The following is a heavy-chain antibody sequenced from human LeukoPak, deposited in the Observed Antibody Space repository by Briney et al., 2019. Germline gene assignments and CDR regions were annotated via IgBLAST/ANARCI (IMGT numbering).Heavy chain of an antibody. V-gene: IGHV1-69*05. J-gene: IGHJ5*02. Sequence: VASVKVSCKASGGTFSSYAISWVRQAPGQGLEWMGGIIPIFGTANYAQKYQGRVTITTDESTSTAYMELSSLRSEDTAVYYCARGGVRQPGIAYNWFDPWGQGTLVTVSS. CDR1: GGTFSSYA. D-gene: IGHD6-13*01. CDR3: ARGGVRQPGIAYNWFDP. CDR2: IIPIFGTA.